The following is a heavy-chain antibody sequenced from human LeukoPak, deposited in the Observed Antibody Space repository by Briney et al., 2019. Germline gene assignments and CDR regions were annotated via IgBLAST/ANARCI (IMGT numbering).Heavy chain of an antibody. D-gene: IGHD1-26*01. Sequence: ASVKVSCKASGYTFSIYGTTWVRQAPGQGLEWMGWISAYNGNTNYAQKLQGRVTMTTDTSTSTAYMELRSLRSDDTAVYYCAREGGGGSYGYYYYYMDVWGKGTTVTVSS. CDR1: GYTFSIYG. J-gene: IGHJ6*03. CDR3: AREGGGGSYGYYYYYMDV. CDR2: ISAYNGNT. V-gene: IGHV1-18*01.